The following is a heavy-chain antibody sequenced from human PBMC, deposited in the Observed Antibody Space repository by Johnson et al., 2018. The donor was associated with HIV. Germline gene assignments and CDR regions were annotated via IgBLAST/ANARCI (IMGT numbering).Heavy chain of an antibody. CDR1: GFTVSSNY. V-gene: IGHV3-66*01. CDR2: IYSGGGT. D-gene: IGHD1-26*01. CDR3: AKGRGSPPGAFDI. Sequence: MQLVESGGGVVQPGRSLRLSCAASGFTVSSNYMSWVRQAPGMGLQWVAGIYSGGGTQYADSVKGRFAISRDNSKNTLYLQMNSLRAEDTAVYYCAKGRGSPPGAFDIWGQGTMVTVSS. J-gene: IGHJ3*02.